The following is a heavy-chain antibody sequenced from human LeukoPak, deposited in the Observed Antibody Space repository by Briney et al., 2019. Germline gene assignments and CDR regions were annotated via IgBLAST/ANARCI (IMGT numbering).Heavy chain of an antibody. V-gene: IGHV3-30-3*02. CDR3: AKYPSGIAAAGAEDY. D-gene: IGHD6-13*01. CDR2: ISYDGSNK. CDR1: GFTFSSYA. J-gene: IGHJ4*02. Sequence: GGSLRLSCAASGFTFSSYAMPWVRQAPGKGLEWVAVISYDGSNKYYADSVKGRFTISRDNSKNTLYLQMNSLRAEDTAVYYCAKYPSGIAAAGAEDYWGQGTLVTVSS.